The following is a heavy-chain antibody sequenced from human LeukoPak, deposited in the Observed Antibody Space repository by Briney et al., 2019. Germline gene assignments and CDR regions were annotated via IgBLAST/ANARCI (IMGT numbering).Heavy chain of an antibody. D-gene: IGHD3-3*01. CDR2: ISYDGSKK. Sequence: PGGSLRLSCAASGFTFSTYAMSWVRQTPGKGLEWVAVISYDGSKKYYADSVKGRFTISRDNSKNTLYLQMNSLRAEDTAVYYCATSDDLWSGMDNWGQGTLVTVSS. CDR1: GFTFSTYA. CDR3: ATSDDLWSGMDN. V-gene: IGHV3-30*03. J-gene: IGHJ4*02.